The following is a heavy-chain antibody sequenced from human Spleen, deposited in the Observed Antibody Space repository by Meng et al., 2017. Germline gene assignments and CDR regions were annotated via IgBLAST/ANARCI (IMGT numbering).Heavy chain of an antibody. J-gene: IGHJ6*02. CDR1: GFTFSSYA. V-gene: IGHV3-23*01. CDR3: AKDFPSNGDYLQYYYYYGMDV. CDR2: ISGSGGST. D-gene: IGHD4-17*01. Sequence: GESLKISCAASGFTFSSYAMNWVRQAPGKGLEWVSAISGSGGSTYYADSVKGRFTISRDNSKNTLYLQMNSLRAEDTAVYYCAKDFPSNGDYLQYYYYYGMDVWGQGNTVNGAS.